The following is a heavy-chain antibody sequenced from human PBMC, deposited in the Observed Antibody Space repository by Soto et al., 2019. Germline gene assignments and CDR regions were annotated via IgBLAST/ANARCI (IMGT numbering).Heavy chain of an antibody. CDR3: ARLPSRHLVDY. D-gene: IGHD3-3*02. V-gene: IGHV4-59*12. Sequence: SETLSLTCTVSGGSISRYFWGWIRQPPGKGLELIGYIFYTGSTNYHPSLKSRVTISVDTSQNQFSLNLRSVTAADTAVYYCARLPSRHLVDYWGQGTLVTVSS. CDR1: GGSISRYF. CDR2: IFYTGST. J-gene: IGHJ4*02.